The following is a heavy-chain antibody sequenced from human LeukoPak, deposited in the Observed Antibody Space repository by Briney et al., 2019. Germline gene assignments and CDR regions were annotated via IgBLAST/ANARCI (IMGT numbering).Heavy chain of an antibody. D-gene: IGHD2-2*01. J-gene: IGHJ2*01. CDR2: IYYSGST. CDR3: ARLELVVVPAATYRYFDL. V-gene: IGHV4-30-4*02. Sequence: SETLSLTCTVSGGSISSGDYYWSWIRQPPGKGLEWIGYIYYSGSTYYNPSLKSRVTISVDTSKNQFSLKLSSVTAADTAVYYCARLELVVVPAATYRYFDLWGRGTLVTVSS. CDR1: GGSISSGDYY.